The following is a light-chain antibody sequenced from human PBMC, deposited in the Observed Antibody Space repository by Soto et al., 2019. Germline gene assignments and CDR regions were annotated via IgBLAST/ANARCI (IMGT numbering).Light chain of an antibody. V-gene: IGKV3-20*01. J-gene: IGKJ1*01. CDR2: GAS. Sequence: SVLTQSPGTLSLSAGETATLSFMAIQSVSSNYLAWYQQKPGQAPRLLIYGASTRATGIPDRFSGSGSGTDFTLTISRLESEDSAVYYCQQYGSSPTWTFGQGTKV. CDR1: QSVSSNY. CDR3: QQYGSSPTWT.